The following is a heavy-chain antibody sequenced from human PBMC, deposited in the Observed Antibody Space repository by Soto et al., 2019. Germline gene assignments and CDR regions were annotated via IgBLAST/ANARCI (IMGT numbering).Heavy chain of an antibody. J-gene: IGHJ4*02. CDR2: IYYSGST. CDR1: GGSISSGDYY. Sequence: SETLSLTCTVSGGSISSGDYYWSWIRQPPGKGLEWIGYIYYSGSTYYNPSLKSRVTISVDTSKNQFSLKLSSVTAADTAVYYCASSMVSGVHIDYWGQGTTVTVYS. D-gene: IGHD3-10*01. CDR3: ASSMVSGVHIDY. V-gene: IGHV4-30-4*01.